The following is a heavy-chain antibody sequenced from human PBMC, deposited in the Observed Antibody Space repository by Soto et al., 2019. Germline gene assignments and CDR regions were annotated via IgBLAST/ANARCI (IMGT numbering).Heavy chain of an antibody. D-gene: IGHD6-19*01. Sequence: QVQLQQWGAGLLKPSETLSLTCAVYSGSFSGYYWSWIRQSPGKGLEWIGEINHSGSTTFNPSLKSRVTISVDTSKNQISLKLSSVTAEDTAVYYCARGGGSGWYVDYWGQGTLVTVSS. J-gene: IGHJ4*02. CDR1: SGSFSGYY. V-gene: IGHV4-34*01. CDR2: INHSGST. CDR3: ARGGGSGWYVDY.